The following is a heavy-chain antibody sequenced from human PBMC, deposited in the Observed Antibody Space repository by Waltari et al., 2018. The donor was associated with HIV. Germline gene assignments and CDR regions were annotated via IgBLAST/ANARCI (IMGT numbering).Heavy chain of an antibody. CDR1: GFTLSSYE. CDR2: ISSSGSTI. V-gene: IGHV3-48*03. Sequence: EVQLVESGGGLVQPGGSLRLSCAAPGFTLSSYEMNWVRQAPGKGMEWVSYISSSGSTIYYADSVKGRFTISRDNAKNSLYLQMNSLRAEDTAVYYCARETVTTFDYWGQGTLVTVSS. J-gene: IGHJ4*02. CDR3: ARETVTTFDY. D-gene: IGHD4-17*01.